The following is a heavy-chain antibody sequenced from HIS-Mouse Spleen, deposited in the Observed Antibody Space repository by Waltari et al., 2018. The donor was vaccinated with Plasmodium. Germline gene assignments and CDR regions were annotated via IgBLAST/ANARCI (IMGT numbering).Heavy chain of an antibody. CDR3: ARDCSSTSCLDAFDI. J-gene: IGHJ3*02. D-gene: IGHD2-2*01. CDR2: IYYSGST. Sequence: QVQLQESGPGLVKPSETLSLTCTVSGGSISSYYWSWIRHPPGKGLEWIGYIYYSGSTNYNPSLKSRVTISVDTSKNQFSLKLSSVTAADTAVYYCARDCSSTSCLDAFDIWGQGTMVTVSS. V-gene: IGHV4-59*01. CDR1: GGSISSYY.